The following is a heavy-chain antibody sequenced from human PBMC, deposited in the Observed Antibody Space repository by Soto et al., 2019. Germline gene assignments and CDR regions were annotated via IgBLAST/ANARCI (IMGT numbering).Heavy chain of an antibody. CDR3: AGGGNIGLSDFDY. CDR2: INPNSGGT. J-gene: IGHJ4*02. D-gene: IGHD3-16*01. Sequence: ASVKLTCKASGYTLTDNYMHWLRQAPGQGLEWMGWINPNSGGTNYAQNFQGRVTMTRDTSISTAYMDLNRLRYDDTAVYYCAGGGNIGLSDFDYWGQGTLVTVSS. CDR1: GYTLTDNY. V-gene: IGHV1-2*02.